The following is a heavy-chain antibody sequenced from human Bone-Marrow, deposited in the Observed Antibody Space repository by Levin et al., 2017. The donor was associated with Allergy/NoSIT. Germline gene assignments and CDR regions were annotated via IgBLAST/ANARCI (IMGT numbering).Heavy chain of an antibody. CDR2: IYSVGST. CDR1: GFTVRNNY. V-gene: IGHV3-66*01. J-gene: IGHJ4*02. CDR3: AGGPSRGY. D-gene: IGHD3-16*01. Sequence: GGSLRLSCAVSGFTVRNNYMSWVRQAPGKGLEWVSLIYSVGSTDYADSVKGRFTISRDNFKNTLYLQMNSLSAEDTAVYYCAGGPSRGYWGRGTLVTVSS.